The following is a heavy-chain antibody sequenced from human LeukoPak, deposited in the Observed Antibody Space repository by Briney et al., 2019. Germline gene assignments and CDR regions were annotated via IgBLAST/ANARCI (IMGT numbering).Heavy chain of an antibody. J-gene: IGHJ4*02. CDR2: INWNGGSK. CDR1: GFTFDDYG. V-gene: IGHV3-20*01. Sequence: PGGSLRLSCAASGFTFDDYGMSWVRQAPGKGLEWVSGINWNGGSKGYADSLKGQFTISRDNAKNSLYLQMNSLRAEDTALYHCARHRGSGYYFYFDYWGQETLVIVSS. D-gene: IGHD3-22*01. CDR3: ARHRGSGYYFYFDY.